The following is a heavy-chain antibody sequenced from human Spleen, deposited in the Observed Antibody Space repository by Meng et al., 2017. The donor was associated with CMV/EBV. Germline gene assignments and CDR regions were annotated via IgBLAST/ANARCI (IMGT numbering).Heavy chain of an antibody. CDR1: GDSVSSANYY. CDR3: ARGQRTVAGVN. V-gene: IGHV4-61*01. J-gene: IGHJ4*02. CDR2: IYYSGRT. Sequence: GSLRLSCSVSGDSVSSANYYWGWIRQPPGKGLEWIAYIYYSGRTDYNASLKSRVTISEDTSKNQFSLKLSSVTAADTAVYYCARGQRTVAGVNWGQGTLVTVSS. D-gene: IGHD6-19*01.